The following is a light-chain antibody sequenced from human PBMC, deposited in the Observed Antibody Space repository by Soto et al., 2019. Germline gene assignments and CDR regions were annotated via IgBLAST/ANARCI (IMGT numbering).Light chain of an antibody. CDR3: SSYTGSSTLYV. CDR2: EVS. J-gene: IGLJ1*01. CDR1: DSDIGPYNY. Sequence: QSALTQPPSASGSPGQSVTISCAGTDSDIGPYNYVSWYQHHPGKAPKLMIYEVSNRPSGVSNRFSGSKSGNTASLTISGLQAEDEADYYCSSYTGSSTLYVFGTGTKLTVL. V-gene: IGLV2-14*01.